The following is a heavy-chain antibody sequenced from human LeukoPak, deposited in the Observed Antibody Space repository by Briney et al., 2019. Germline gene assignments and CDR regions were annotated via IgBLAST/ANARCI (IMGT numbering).Heavy chain of an antibody. V-gene: IGHV4-59*08. CDR1: GGSISSYY. J-gene: IGHJ5*02. D-gene: IGHD3-10*01. Sequence: SETLSLTCTVSGGSISSYYWSWIRQPPGKGLEWIGYIYYSGSTNYNPSLKSRVTISVDTSKNQFSLKLSSVTAADTAVYYCARQRITIASFDPWGQGTLVTVSS. CDR3: ARQRITIASFDP. CDR2: IYYSGST.